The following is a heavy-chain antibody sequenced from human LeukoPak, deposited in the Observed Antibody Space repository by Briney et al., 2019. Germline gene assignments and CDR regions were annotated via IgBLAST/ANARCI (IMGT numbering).Heavy chain of an antibody. Sequence: SVKVSCKASGGTFSSYAISWVRQAPGQGLEWMGGIIPIFGTANYAQKFQGRVTITADESTSTAYMELSSLRSEDTAVYYCASLGSYYGGNSGDYWGQGTLVTVSS. V-gene: IGHV1-69*13. D-gene: IGHD4-23*01. CDR2: IIPIFGTA. CDR3: ASLGSYYGGNSGDY. J-gene: IGHJ4*02. CDR1: GGTFSSYA.